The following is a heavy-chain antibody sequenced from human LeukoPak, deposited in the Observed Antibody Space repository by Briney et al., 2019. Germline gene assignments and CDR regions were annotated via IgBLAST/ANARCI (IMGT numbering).Heavy chain of an antibody. CDR2: IDWDDDK. J-gene: IGHJ4*02. V-gene: IGHV2-70*17. Sequence: SGPALVKPTQTLTLTCSFSGFSLSTGGVCVSWIRQPPGKALEWLARIDWDDDKFYSTSLKTRLTISKDTSKNQVVLTMTNMDPVDTATYYCARQYSSSWSHFDYWGQGTLVTVSS. CDR1: GFSLSTGGVC. D-gene: IGHD6-13*01. CDR3: ARQYSSSWSHFDY.